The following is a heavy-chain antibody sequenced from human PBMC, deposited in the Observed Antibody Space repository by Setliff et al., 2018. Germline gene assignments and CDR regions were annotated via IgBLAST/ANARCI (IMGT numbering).Heavy chain of an antibody. D-gene: IGHD3-22*01. CDR3: ARGNFYYFDRTGRGPNWFDP. V-gene: IGHV3-21*01. Sequence: PGGSLRLSCAASGFVFSTYDMNWVRQAPGKGLEWVSFISHSNTYIYYADSVKGRFTISGDNATNSLYLQMNSLRAEDTAVYYCARGNFYYFDRTGRGPNWFDPWGQGTLVTVSS. CDR1: GFVFSTYD. J-gene: IGHJ5*02. CDR2: ISHSNTYI.